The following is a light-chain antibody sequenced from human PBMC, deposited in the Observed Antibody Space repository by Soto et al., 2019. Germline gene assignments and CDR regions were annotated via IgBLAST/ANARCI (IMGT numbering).Light chain of an antibody. CDR2: EVS. CDR3: SSYAGSNNLV. J-gene: IGLJ2*01. V-gene: IGLV2-8*01. CDR1: NSDVGGYNY. Sequence: QSVLTQPPSASGSPGQSVTISCTGTNSDVGGYNYVSWYQQHPGKAPKLMICEVSKRPSGVPDRFSGSKSGNTASLTVSGLQAEDEADYYCSSYAGSNNLVFGGGTKVTVL.